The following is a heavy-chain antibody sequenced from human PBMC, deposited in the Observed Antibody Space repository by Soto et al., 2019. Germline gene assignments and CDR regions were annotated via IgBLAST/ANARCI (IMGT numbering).Heavy chain of an antibody. Sequence: GGSLRLSCAASGFTFRSYTMDWVRQAPGKGLEWVSSISSSSSDIYYADSVKGRFTVSRDNAKNSLYLQMNSLRAEDTAVYYCASLVAAPSSFSSYYYGMDVWGQGTTVTVSS. CDR1: GFTFRSYT. V-gene: IGHV3-21*01. J-gene: IGHJ6*02. D-gene: IGHD6-6*01. CDR3: ASLVAAPSSFSSYYYGMDV. CDR2: ISSSSSDI.